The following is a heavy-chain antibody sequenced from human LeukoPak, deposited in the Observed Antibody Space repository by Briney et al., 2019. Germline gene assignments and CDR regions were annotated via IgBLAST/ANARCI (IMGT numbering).Heavy chain of an antibody. V-gene: IGHV3-48*03. CDR2: ISSSGSSI. J-gene: IGHJ4*02. CDR1: GFTFSDYE. CDR3: ARVIWYFDY. Sequence: GGSLRLSCAASGFTFSDYEMNWVRQAPGKGLEWASYISSSGSSIYDADSVKGRFTISRDNAKNSLYLQMNSLRAEDTAVYYCARVIWYFDYWGQGALVTVSS.